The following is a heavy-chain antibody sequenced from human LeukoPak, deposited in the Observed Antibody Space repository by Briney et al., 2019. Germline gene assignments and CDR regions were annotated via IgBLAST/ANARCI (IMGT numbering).Heavy chain of an antibody. V-gene: IGHV4-59*06. J-gene: IGHJ5*02. CDR2: IYYSGST. D-gene: IGHD5-24*01. Sequence: SETLSLTCIVSGGSISSYYWSWIRQPPGKGLEWIGYIYYSGSTYYNPSLKSRVTISVDTSKNQFSLKLSSVTAADTAVYYCARDLRARTGFDPWGQGTLVTVSS. CDR3: ARDLRARTGFDP. CDR1: GGSISSYY.